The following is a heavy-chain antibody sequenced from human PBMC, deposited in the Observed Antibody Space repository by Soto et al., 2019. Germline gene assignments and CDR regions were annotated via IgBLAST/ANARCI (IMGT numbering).Heavy chain of an antibody. CDR2: IWYDGSNK. CDR3: ARDLGELRYFDWLLRGNWFDP. J-gene: IGHJ5*02. CDR1: GFTFSSYG. Sequence: GGSLRLSCAASGFTFSSYGMHWVRQAPGKGLEWVAVIWYDGSNKYYADSVKGRFTISRDNSKNTLYLQMNSLRAEDTAVYYCARDLGELRYFDWLLRGNWFDPWGQGTLVTVSS. D-gene: IGHD3-9*01. V-gene: IGHV3-33*01.